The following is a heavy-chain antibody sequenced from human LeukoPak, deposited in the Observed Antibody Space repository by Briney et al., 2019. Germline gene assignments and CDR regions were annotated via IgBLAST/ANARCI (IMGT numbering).Heavy chain of an antibody. CDR3: ARLGYSSSWKYNWFDP. Sequence: SETLSLTCTVSGGSISSYYWSWIRQPPGKGLEWIGSIYHSGSTYYNPSLKSRVTISVDTSKNQFSLKLSSVTAADTAVYYCARLGYSSSWKYNWFDPWGQGTLVTVSS. V-gene: IGHV4-59*08. CDR1: GGSISSYY. D-gene: IGHD6-13*01. J-gene: IGHJ5*02. CDR2: IYHSGST.